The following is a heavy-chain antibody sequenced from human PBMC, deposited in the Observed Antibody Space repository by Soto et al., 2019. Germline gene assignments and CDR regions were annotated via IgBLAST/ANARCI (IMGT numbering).Heavy chain of an antibody. D-gene: IGHD4-17*01. CDR3: ARDRSMTTDNY. V-gene: IGHV3-21*01. Sequence: GGSLRLSCAASGFTFSSYSMNWVRQAPGKGLEWVSSISSSSSYIYYADSVKGRFTISRDNAKNSLYLQMNSLRAEDTAVYYCARDRSMTTDNYWGQGTLVTVSS. CDR1: GFTFSSYS. J-gene: IGHJ4*02. CDR2: ISSSSSYI.